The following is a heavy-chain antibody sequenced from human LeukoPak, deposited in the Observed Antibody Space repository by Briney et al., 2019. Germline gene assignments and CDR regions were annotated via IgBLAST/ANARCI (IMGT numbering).Heavy chain of an antibody. V-gene: IGHV4-39*07. CDR2: MYYSGST. CDR3: ARDSLTIFGVVIKNLPFGY. CDR1: GGSISSSGYY. D-gene: IGHD3-3*01. Sequence: SETLSLTCTVSGGSISSSGYYWGWIRQPPGKGLEWIGSMYYSGSTYYNPSLKSRVTISVDTSKNQFSLKLSSVTAADTAVYYCARDSLTIFGVVIKNLPFGYWGQGTLVTVSS. J-gene: IGHJ4*02.